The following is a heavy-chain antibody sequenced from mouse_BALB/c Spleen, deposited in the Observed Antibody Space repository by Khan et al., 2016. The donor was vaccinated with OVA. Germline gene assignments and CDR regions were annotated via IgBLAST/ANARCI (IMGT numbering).Heavy chain of an antibody. V-gene: IGHV9-3-1*01. J-gene: IGHJ4*01. CDR1: GYTFTNYG. Sequence: QIQLVQSGPELKKPGETVKISCKASGYTFTNYGMNWVKQAPGKGLKWMGWINTYTGEPTYGDDFKGRFAFSLETSASTAYLQINNLKNEDTATYVCARVGYNGTMDYWGQGTSVTVSS. CDR3: ARVGYNGTMDY. D-gene: IGHD2-14*01. CDR2: INTYTGEP.